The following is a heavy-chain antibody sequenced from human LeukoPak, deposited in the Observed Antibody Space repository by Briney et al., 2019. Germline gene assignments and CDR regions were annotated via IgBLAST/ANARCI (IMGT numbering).Heavy chain of an antibody. D-gene: IGHD3-3*01. CDR3: ARVITIFGVVITNWFDP. CDR2: IYYSGST. CDR1: GVSISSGGYY. J-gene: IGHJ5*02. V-gene: IGHV4-31*03. Sequence: SETLSLTCTVSGVSISSGGYYWSWIRQHPGKGLEWIGYIYYSGSTYYNPSLKSRVTIAVDTSKNQFSLKLSSVTAADTAVYYCARVITIFGVVITNWFDPWGQGTLVTVSS.